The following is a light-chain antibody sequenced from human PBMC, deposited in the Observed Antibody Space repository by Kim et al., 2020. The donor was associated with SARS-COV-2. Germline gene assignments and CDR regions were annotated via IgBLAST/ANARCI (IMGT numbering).Light chain of an antibody. V-gene: IGLV3-19*01. CDR1: RLRNYY. CDR2: GKN. Sequence: AQRQTVRNTGRRDRLRNYYASWCQQRPRRAPILVIYGKNNRPSGIPDRCSGSSSGNTASLTITGAQAEDEADYYCNSRDSSGNHLVFGGGTQLTVL. J-gene: IGLJ3*02. CDR3: NSRDSSGNHLV.